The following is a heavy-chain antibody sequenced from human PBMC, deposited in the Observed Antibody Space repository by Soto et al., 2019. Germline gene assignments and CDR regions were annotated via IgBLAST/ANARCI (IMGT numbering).Heavy chain of an antibody. CDR2: INNGGSS. CDR1: GGSISSYY. Sequence: SETLSLTCTVSGGSISSYYWSWIRQPPGKGLEWIGDINNGGSSNYNPSLKSRVSMSVGTSNNQFSLKLTSVTAADTAMYYCARGRGDGYNQDWYFDLWGRGTLVTVSS. D-gene: IGHD3-10*01. CDR3: ARGRGDGYNQDWYFDL. V-gene: IGHV4-34*01. J-gene: IGHJ2*01.